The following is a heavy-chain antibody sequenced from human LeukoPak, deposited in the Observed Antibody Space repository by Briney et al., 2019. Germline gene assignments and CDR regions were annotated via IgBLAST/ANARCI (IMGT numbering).Heavy chain of an antibody. CDR2: IYDNGDT. V-gene: IGHV3-53*01. Sequence: GGSLRLSCAASGFTVTSNYMTWVRQAPGKGLEWVSIIYDNGDTYYADSVKGRFTVTRDSSKNTVSLEMNSLRAEDTAVYYCAAKVELRSNGPYFNSWGQGTLVTVSS. CDR3: AAKVELRSNGPYFNS. CDR1: GFTVTSNY. D-gene: IGHD1-7*01. J-gene: IGHJ4*02.